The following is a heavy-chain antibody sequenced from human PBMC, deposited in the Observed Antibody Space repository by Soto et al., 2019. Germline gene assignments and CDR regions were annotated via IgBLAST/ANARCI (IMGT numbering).Heavy chain of an antibody. CDR3: ARAGKHYFGSGSYSTYYFDY. Sequence: QVQLVESGGGVVQPGRSLRLYWAASGFTFSSYGMHWVRQAPGKGLEWVAIISYDGSNKYYADSVKGRFTISRDNSKNTLYVQMNSLRGEDTAVYYCARAGKHYFGSGSYSTYYFDYWGQGTLVTVSS. J-gene: IGHJ4*02. D-gene: IGHD3-10*01. CDR2: ISYDGSNK. CDR1: GFTFSSYG. V-gene: IGHV3-30*03.